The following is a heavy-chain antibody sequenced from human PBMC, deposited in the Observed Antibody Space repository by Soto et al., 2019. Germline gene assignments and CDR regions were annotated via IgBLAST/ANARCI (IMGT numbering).Heavy chain of an antibody. CDR3: ARDDDYDDNGLDS. Sequence: QVPLVESGGGVVQPGRSLRLSCAASGFAFSSHGMHWVRQAPGKGLEWVAVIVREGSEKHYADSVKGRFTISRDNSKNTLYLEMNSLRAEXTAVYYCARDDDYDDNGLDSWGQGTLVTVSS. CDR2: IVREGSEK. V-gene: IGHV3-33*01. CDR1: GFAFSSHG. D-gene: IGHD4-17*01. J-gene: IGHJ5*01.